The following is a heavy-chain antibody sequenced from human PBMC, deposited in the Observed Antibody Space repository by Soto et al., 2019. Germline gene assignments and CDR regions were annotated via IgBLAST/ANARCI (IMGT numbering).Heavy chain of an antibody. Sequence: QVQLVQSGAEVKKPGSSVKVSCKASGGTFSSYTISWVRQAPGQGLEWMGRIIPILGIANYAQKFQGRVTITADKSTSTAYMELSSLRSEDTAVYYCARGGSGYSTGYYYYMDVWGKGTTVTVSS. CDR2: IIPILGIA. CDR1: GGTFSSYT. D-gene: IGHD3-3*01. V-gene: IGHV1-69*02. CDR3: ARGGSGYSTGYYYYMDV. J-gene: IGHJ6*03.